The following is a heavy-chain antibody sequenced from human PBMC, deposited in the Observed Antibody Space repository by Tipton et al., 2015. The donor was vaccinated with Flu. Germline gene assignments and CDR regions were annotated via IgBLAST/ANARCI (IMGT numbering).Heavy chain of an antibody. J-gene: IGHJ5*01. CDR1: GGSFSGYF. CDR3: ARRDYSNYVSDPKNWFDS. V-gene: IGHV4-34*01. CDR2: INHSGST. D-gene: IGHD4-11*01. Sequence: TLSLTCSVYGGSFSGYFWTWIRQPPGKGLEWIGEINHSGSTHYNSSLKSRVTMSVDKSKNQFSLKLSSVTAADTAVYFCARRDYSNYVSDPKNWFDSWGQGTLVTVSS.